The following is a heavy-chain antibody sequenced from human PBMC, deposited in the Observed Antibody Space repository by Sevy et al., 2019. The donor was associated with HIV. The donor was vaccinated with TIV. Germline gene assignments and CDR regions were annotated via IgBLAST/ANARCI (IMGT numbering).Heavy chain of an antibody. Sequence: GGSLRLSCAASGFTFSSYWMSWVRQAPGKGLEWVAGISHDGSNKYYADSVKGRFTISRDNSKNTLFVQMNSLKAEDTAVYNCARDRSSNWMNYFFDYWGQGALVTVSS. CDR2: ISHDGSNK. J-gene: IGHJ4*02. V-gene: IGHV3-30*03. CDR1: GFTFSSYW. D-gene: IGHD6-13*01. CDR3: ARDRSSNWMNYFFDY.